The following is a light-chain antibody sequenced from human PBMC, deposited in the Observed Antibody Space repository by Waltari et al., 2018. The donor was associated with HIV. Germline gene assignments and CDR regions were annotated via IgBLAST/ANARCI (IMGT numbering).Light chain of an antibody. CDR1: TADILAHHS. J-gene: IGLJ2*01. V-gene: IGLV2-14*01. CDR2: DGD. CDR3: SSYMPNGTLL. Sequence: QSALTQPASVSGSPGQTITFSCRTFTADILAHHSISWFRHPPNGVPHLILLDGDNRPSGVPFRYSGTKTDTTASLTISGLLFEDEGDYYCSSYMPNGTLLFGGGTKVTVL.